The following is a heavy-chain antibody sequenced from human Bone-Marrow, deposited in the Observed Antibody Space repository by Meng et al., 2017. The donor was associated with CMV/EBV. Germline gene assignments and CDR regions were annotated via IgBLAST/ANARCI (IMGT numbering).Heavy chain of an antibody. CDR1: GFTFSYYW. J-gene: IGHJ6*02. Sequence: GGSLRLSCAASGFTFSYYWLNWVRQAPGKGLEWVSSISSSSSYIYYADSVKGRFTISRDNAKNSLYLQMNSLRAEDTAVYYCARTEISSTWAYYGMDVWGQGTTVTVSS. CDR2: ISSSSSYI. V-gene: IGHV3-21*01. D-gene: IGHD2-2*01. CDR3: ARTEISSTWAYYGMDV.